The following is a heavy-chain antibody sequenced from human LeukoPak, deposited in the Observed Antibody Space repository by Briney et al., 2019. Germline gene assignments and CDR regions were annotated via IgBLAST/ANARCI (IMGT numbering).Heavy chain of an antibody. CDR1: GGSISTYY. D-gene: IGHD6-19*01. V-gene: IGHV4-59*12. CDR2: IYYSGST. CDR3: AKCRVSSSGSADY. Sequence: SETLSLTCTVSGGSISTYYWNWIRQPPGKGLEWIGYIYYSGSTYYNPSLKSRVTISVDTSKNQFSLKLSSVTAADTAVYYCAKCRVSSSGSADYWGQGTLVTVSS. J-gene: IGHJ4*02.